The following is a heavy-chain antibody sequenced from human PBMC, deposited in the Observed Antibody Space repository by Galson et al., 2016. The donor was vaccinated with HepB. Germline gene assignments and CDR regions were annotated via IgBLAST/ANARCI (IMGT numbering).Heavy chain of an antibody. J-gene: IGHJ4*02. CDR2: LKQDGSES. V-gene: IGHV3-7*01. CDR1: GFSFSGYW. Sequence: SLRLSCAASGFSFSGYWMSWVRQAPGKGLEWVANLKQDGSESYYADSVKGRFTISRDNAKNSPFLQMKSLRADDPAVYFCASSTLTTGGTETDHWGQGTLVAVSS. D-gene: IGHD4-17*01. CDR3: ASSTLTTGGTETDH.